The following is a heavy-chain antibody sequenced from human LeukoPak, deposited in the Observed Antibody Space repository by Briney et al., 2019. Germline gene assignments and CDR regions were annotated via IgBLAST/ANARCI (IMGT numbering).Heavy chain of an antibody. CDR3: ARGGVGGYDYFDS. V-gene: IGHV4-30-4*01. J-gene: IGHJ4*02. D-gene: IGHD5-12*01. CDR1: GGSISSDDYY. CDR2: ITYSGST. Sequence: SETLSLTCTVSGGSISSDDYYWSWIRQPPGKGLEWIGHITYSGSTDYSPSLRSRVTMSVDTSKNQFSLKLNSVTAAETAMYFCARGGVGGYDYFDSWGQGTLVAVYS.